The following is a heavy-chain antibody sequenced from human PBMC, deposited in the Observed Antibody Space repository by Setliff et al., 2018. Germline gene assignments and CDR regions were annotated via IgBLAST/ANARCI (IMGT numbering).Heavy chain of an antibody. CDR1: GFTLSSYW. D-gene: IGHD3-3*01. V-gene: IGHV3-7*05. CDR2: IKQDGSEK. J-gene: IGHJ6*03. Sequence: GGSLRLSCAASGFTLSSYWMSWVRQAPGKGLEWVANIKQDGSEKYYVDSVEGRFTISRDNAKNSLYLQMSSLRAEDTAVYYCARVSEDTIFGVVYHMDVWGKGTTGTVSS. CDR3: ARVSEDTIFGVVYHMDV.